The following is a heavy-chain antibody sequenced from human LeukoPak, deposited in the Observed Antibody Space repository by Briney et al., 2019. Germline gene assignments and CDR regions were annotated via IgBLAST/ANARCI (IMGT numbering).Heavy chain of an antibody. CDR1: GGSISSSSYY. D-gene: IGHD3-3*01. J-gene: IGHJ4*02. CDR2: IYYSGST. V-gene: IGHV4-39*07. Sequence: SETLSLTCTVSGGSISSSSYYWGWIRQPPGKGLEWIGSIYYSGSTYYNPSLKSRVIISVDTSKNQFSLKLSSVTAADTAVYYCARDYRSGYPAPTFDYWGQGTLVTVSS. CDR3: ARDYRSGYPAPTFDY.